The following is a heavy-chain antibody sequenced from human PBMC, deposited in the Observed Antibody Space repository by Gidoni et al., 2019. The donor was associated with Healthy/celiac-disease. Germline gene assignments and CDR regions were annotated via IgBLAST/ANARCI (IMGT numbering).Heavy chain of an antibody. V-gene: IGHV3-9*01. D-gene: IGHD3-10*01. CDR2: ISWNSGSI. Sequence: DVQLVESGGGLVQPGRSLRLSCAASGLSFDAYAMHWARQSPGKGVGWGSGISWNSGSIGYADSVKGRFTISRDNAKNSLYLQMNSLRAEDTALYYCAKDAGGLLWFGELKNPYWYFDLWGRGTLVTVSS. CDR1: GLSFDAYA. J-gene: IGHJ2*01. CDR3: AKDAGGLLWFGELKNPYWYFDL.